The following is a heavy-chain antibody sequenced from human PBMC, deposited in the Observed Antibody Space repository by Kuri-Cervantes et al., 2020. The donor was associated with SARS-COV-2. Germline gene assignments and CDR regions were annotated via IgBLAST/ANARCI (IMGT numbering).Heavy chain of an antibody. CDR1: GFTFNGYS. D-gene: IGHD7-27*01. J-gene: IGHJ4*02. CDR3: AREEGGELGEAFDY. Sequence: GGSLRLSCAASGFTFNGYSMNWIRQAPGKGLEWVASIDSSSYYIYHADSVKGRLTISRDNAKTSLYLQMNSLKPEDTAVYYCAREEGGELGEAFDYWGQGALVTVSS. V-gene: IGHV3-21*01. CDR2: IDSSSYYI.